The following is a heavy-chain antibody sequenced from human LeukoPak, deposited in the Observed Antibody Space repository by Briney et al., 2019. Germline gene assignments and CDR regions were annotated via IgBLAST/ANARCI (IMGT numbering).Heavy chain of an antibody. V-gene: IGHV3-11*04. CDR2: ISGSGGST. Sequence: GGSLRLSCAASGFTFSDYYMSWIRQAPGKGLEWVSAISGSGGSTYYADSVKGRFTISRDNAKNTVYLQMNSLRVEDTAMYFCASVRLPGDAFDIWGQGTRVTVSS. CDR1: GFTFSDYY. J-gene: IGHJ3*02. CDR3: ASVRLPGDAFDI.